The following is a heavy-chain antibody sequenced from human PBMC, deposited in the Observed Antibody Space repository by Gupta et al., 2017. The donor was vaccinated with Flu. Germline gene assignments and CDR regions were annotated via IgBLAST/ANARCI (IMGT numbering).Heavy chain of an antibody. CDR3: ARGRPDLADSLTTSPPPDAHDAFDI. Sequence: QVQLQESGPGLVKPSETLSLTCTASGRPITSYYWSWILQPLGKRLVWVGDIYYSGSTNYNPSLKSRVTISVDTSKNQFSLKLSSVTAADTAVYYCARGRPDLADSLTTSPPPDAHDAFDIWGQGTMVTVSS. V-gene: IGHV4-59*13. D-gene: IGHD3-3*01. CDR2: IYYSGST. J-gene: IGHJ3*02. CDR1: GRPITSYY.